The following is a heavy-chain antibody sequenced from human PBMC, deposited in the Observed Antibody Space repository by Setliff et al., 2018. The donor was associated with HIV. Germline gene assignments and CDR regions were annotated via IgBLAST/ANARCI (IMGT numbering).Heavy chain of an antibody. V-gene: IGHV4-31*03. CDR3: ARGAPRGRLRFPNWFDP. J-gene: IGHJ5*02. D-gene: IGHD5-12*01. CDR2: IYYSGST. Sequence: PSETLSLTCSVSGGSISSTSYYWSWIRQHPGKGLEWIAYIYYSGSTYYNPSLRSRVSMSIDTSKNQFSLKLRSLTAADTAIYYCARGAPRGRLRFPNWFDPWGQGTLVTVSS. CDR1: GGSISSTSYY.